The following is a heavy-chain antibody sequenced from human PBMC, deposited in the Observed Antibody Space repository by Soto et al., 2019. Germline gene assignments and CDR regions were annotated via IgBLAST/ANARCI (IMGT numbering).Heavy chain of an antibody. V-gene: IGHV4-59*12. Sequence: PSEHLSLNCTVSGFSLISYFCSCVRPPPGKGLEWIGHFYHSGTTNYSPALKSRVTISIDASKNHVTLELTSVTAADTAVYYCARSDNRNSLYGVDVWGQGNAVTVS. CDR2: FYHSGTT. J-gene: IGHJ6*02. CDR1: GFSLISYF. D-gene: IGHD1-7*01. CDR3: ARSDNRNSLYGVDV.